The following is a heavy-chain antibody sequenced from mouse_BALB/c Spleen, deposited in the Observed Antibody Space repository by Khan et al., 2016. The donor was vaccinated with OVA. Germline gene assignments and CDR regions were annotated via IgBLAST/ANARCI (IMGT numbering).Heavy chain of an antibody. CDR1: GFSLTTYG. Sequence: QVQLQQSGPGLVQPSQSLSITCTVSGFSLTTYGVHWVRQSPGKGLEWLGLIWSGGGTDYNAAFISRLTISKDNSKSQVFFKMNSLQADDTAMYYCARNSYMYDFTYWGQGTLVTVSA. CDR3: ARNSYMYDFTY. D-gene: IGHD2-14*01. J-gene: IGHJ3*01. CDR2: IWSGGGT. V-gene: IGHV2-2*01.